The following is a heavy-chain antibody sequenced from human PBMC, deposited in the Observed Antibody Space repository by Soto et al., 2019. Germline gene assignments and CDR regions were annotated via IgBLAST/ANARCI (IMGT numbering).Heavy chain of an antibody. CDR3: AREYSYHFDP. D-gene: IGHD5-18*01. V-gene: IGHV4-4*07. CDR1: GDSISGYH. Sequence: SETLSLTCTVSGDSISGYHWSWIRQPAGEGLQWIGRIYSSGGTNYSPSLKSRVSMSADTSKNQFSLKLSSVTAADTAVYYCAREYSYHFDPWGQGTLVTVPS. CDR2: IYSSGGT. J-gene: IGHJ5*02.